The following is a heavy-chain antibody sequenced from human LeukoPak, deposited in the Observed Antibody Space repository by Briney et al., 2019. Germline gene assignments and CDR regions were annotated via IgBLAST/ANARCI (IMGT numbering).Heavy chain of an antibody. CDR3: ARLGSGYLVDY. J-gene: IGHJ4*02. CDR2: ISSSSSYI. D-gene: IGHD3-3*01. CDR1: GFTFSSYS. Sequence: GSLRLSCAASGFTFSSYSMNWVRQAPGEGLEWVSSISSSSSYIYYADSVKGRFTISRDNAKNSLYLQMNSLRAEDTAVYYCARLGSGYLVDYWGQGTLVTVSS. V-gene: IGHV3-21*01.